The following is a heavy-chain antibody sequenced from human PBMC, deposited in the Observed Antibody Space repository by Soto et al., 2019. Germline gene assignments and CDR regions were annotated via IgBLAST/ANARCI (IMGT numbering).Heavy chain of an antibody. CDR2: IYYSGST. Sequence: SETLSLTCTVSCGSISSYYWSWMRQPPGKGLEWVGYIYYSGSTNYNPSLKSRVTISVDTSKNQFSLKLSSVTAADTAVYYCASNYGSGSYFASGFDYWGQGTLVTVSS. CDR3: ASNYGSGSYFASGFDY. J-gene: IGHJ4*02. CDR1: CGSISSYY. D-gene: IGHD3-10*01. V-gene: IGHV4-59*01.